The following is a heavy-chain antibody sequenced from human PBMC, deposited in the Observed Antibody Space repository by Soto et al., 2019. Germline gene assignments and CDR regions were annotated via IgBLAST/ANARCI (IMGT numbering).Heavy chain of an antibody. CDR2: INAGNGNT. V-gene: IGHV1-3*01. D-gene: IGHD6-19*01. J-gene: IGHJ5*02. CDR1: GYTFTSYA. Sequence: ASVKVSCKASGYTFTSYAMHWVRQAPGQRLEWMGWINAGNGNTKYSQKFQGRVTITRDTSASTAYMELSSLTSEDTAVYYCARDRYSGEQWLVRWFDPWGQGTLVTVSS. CDR3: ARDRYSGEQWLVRWFDP.